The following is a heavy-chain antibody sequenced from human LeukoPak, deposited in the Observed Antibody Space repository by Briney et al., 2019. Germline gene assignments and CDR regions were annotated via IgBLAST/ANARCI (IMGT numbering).Heavy chain of an antibody. CDR1: GGSFSGYY. V-gene: IGHV4-34*01. Sequence: PSETLSLTCAVYGGSFSGYYWSWIREPPGKGLEWIGEINHSGSTNYNPSLKSRVTISVDTSKNQFSLKLSSVTAADTAVYYCARGGWYQYYWGQGTLVIVSS. J-gene: IGHJ4*02. D-gene: IGHD2-15*01. CDR3: ARGGWYQYY. CDR2: INHSGST.